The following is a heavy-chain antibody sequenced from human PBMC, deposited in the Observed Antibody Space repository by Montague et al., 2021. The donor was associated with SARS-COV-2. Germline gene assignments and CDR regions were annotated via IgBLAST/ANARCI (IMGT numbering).Heavy chain of an antibody. Sequence: TLSLTCTVYGGSISSGGYYWSWIRQHQGKGLVWIGYIYYSGSNNYNPYLKSRVTISVDTYKNQFSLKLSSVTAADTAVYYCARVDNLVQGVLPAEDAFDIWGQGTMVTVSS. CDR2: IYYSGSN. J-gene: IGHJ3*02. CDR3: ARVDNLVQGVLPAEDAFDI. D-gene: IGHD3-10*01. CDR1: GGSISSGGYY. V-gene: IGHV4-31*03.